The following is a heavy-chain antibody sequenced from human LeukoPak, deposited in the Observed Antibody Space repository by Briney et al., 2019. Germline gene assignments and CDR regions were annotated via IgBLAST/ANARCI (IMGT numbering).Heavy chain of an antibody. Sequence: GGSLRLSCAASGFTFSSYGMHWVHQAPGKGLEWVAVIWYDGSNKYYADSVKGRFTISRDNAKNSLYLQMNSLRAEDTAVYYCARGGVVSWAFDIWGQGTMVTVSS. D-gene: IGHD2-2*01. CDR3: ARGGVVSWAFDI. CDR2: IWYDGSNK. J-gene: IGHJ3*02. CDR1: GFTFSSYG. V-gene: IGHV3-33*01.